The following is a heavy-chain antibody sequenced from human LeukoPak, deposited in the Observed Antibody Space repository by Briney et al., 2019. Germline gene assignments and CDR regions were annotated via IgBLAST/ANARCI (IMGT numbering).Heavy chain of an antibody. J-gene: IGHJ4*02. V-gene: IGHV3-21*01. CDR1: GFTFSSYS. Sequence: GGSLRLSCAASGFTFSSYSMNWVRLAPGKGLEWVSSISNSSIYIYYADSVKGRFTISRDNAKNSLYLQMNSLRAEDTAVYYCAGAVAGTASDYWGQGTLVTVSS. D-gene: IGHD6-19*01. CDR2: ISNSSIYI. CDR3: AGAVAGTASDY.